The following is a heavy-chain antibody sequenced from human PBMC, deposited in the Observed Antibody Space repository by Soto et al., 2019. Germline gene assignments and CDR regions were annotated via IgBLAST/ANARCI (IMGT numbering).Heavy chain of an antibody. V-gene: IGHV3-23*01. CDR2: ISGSGGST. Sequence: GVLRLSCAVSGFTVSNNYMSWVRQAPGKGLEGVSAISGSGGSTYYADSVKGRFTISRDNAKNTLYLQMNSLRAEDTAVYYCAKWNSNYYYYGMDVWGQGTTVTVSS. J-gene: IGHJ6*02. CDR1: GFTVSNNY. D-gene: IGHD1-1*01. CDR3: AKWNSNYYYYGMDV.